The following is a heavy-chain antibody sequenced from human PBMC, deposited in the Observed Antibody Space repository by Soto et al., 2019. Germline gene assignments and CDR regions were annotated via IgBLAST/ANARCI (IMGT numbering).Heavy chain of an antibody. J-gene: IGHJ4*02. CDR2: MSSTTNYI. V-gene: IGHV3-21*01. CDR3: ARESEDLTSNFDY. CDR1: GFTFPRYS. Sequence: GGSLRLACAASGFTFPRYSMNWVRQAPGKGLEWVSSMSSTTNYIYYADSMKGRFTVSRDNANNSVYLEMNSLSAEDTAVYYCARESEDLTSNFDYWGQGTLVTVSS.